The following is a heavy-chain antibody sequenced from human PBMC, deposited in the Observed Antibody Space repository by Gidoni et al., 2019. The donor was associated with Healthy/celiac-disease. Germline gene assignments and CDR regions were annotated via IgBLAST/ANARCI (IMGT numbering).Heavy chain of an antibody. D-gene: IGHD2-2*03. CDR2: INSDGSST. CDR3: ARDGYCSSTSCYGDNWFDP. J-gene: IGHJ5*02. V-gene: IGHV3-74*01. Sequence: EVQLVESGGGLVQPGGSLRLSCAASGFTFSSYWMHWVRHAPGKGLVWVSRINSDGSSTSYADSVKGRFTISRDNAKNTLYLQMNSLRAEDTAVYYCARDGYCSSTSCYGDNWFDPWGQGTLVTVSS. CDR1: GFTFSSYW.